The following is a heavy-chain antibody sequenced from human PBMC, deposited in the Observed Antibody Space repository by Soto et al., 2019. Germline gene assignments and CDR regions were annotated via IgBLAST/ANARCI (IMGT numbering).Heavy chain of an antibody. J-gene: IGHJ4*02. CDR2: ISGSGGST. CDR1: GFTFSSYA. V-gene: IGHV3-23*01. CDR3: AKGSDIVLIQLHFDY. Sequence: GGSLRLSCAASGFTFSSYAMSWVRQAPGKGLEWVSAISGSGGSTYYADSVKGRFTISRDNSKNTLYLQMNSLRAEDTAVYYCAKGSDIVLIQLHFDYWGQGTLVTVSS. D-gene: IGHD2-8*01.